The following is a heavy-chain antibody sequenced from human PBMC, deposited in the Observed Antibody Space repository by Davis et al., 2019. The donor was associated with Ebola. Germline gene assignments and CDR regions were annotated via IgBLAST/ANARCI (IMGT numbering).Heavy chain of an antibody. J-gene: IGHJ6*02. CDR1: GFTFSSYA. D-gene: IGHD6-19*01. CDR3: ARDAIAVAGIYNYGMDV. Sequence: GESLKISCAASGFTFSSYAMHWVRQAPGKGLEWVAVISYDGSNKYYADSVKGRFTISRDISKNILYLQLNNLRADDTAVYYCARDAIAVAGIYNYGMDVWGHGTTVTVSS. CDR2: ISYDGSNK. V-gene: IGHV3-30-3*01.